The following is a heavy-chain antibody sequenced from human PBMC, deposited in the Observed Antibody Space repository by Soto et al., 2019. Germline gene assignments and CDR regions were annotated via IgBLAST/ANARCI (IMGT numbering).Heavy chain of an antibody. J-gene: IGHJ4*02. CDR2: IYYSGST. CDR1: GGSISSGDYY. Sequence: SETLSLTCTVSGGSISSGDYYWSWIRQPPGKGLEWIGYIYYSGSTYYNPSLKSQVTISVDTSKNQFSLKLSSVTAADTAVYYCASTYDYGDYLSPLDYWGQGTLVTVSS. CDR3: ASTYDYGDYLSPLDY. D-gene: IGHD4-17*01. V-gene: IGHV4-30-4*01.